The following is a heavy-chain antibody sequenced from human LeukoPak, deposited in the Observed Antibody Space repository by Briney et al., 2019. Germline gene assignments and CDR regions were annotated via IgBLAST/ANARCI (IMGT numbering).Heavy chain of an antibody. CDR1: GFTFSSDA. CDR2: ISGSGGST. Sequence: PGGSLRLSCAASGFTFSSDAMSWVRQAPGKGLEWVSAISGSGGSTYYADSVKGRFTISRDNSKNTLYLQMNSLRAEDTAVYYCAKDGYCSSTSCYYYYGMDVWGQGTTVTVSS. V-gene: IGHV3-23*01. D-gene: IGHD2-2*01. J-gene: IGHJ6*02. CDR3: AKDGYCSSTSCYYYYGMDV.